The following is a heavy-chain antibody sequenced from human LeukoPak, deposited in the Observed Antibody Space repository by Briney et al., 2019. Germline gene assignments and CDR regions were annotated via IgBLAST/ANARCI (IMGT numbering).Heavy chain of an antibody. CDR2: IIPIFGTA. CDR1: GGTFSSYA. J-gene: IGHJ6*02. V-gene: IGHV1-69*01. D-gene: IGHD3-22*01. Sequence: VASVKVSCKASGGTFSSYAISWVRQAPGQGLEWMGGIIPIFGTANYAQKFQGRVTITADESTSTAYMELSSLRSEDTAVYYCAREIRPYYYDSSGYSYYYYGMDVWGQGTTVTVSS. CDR3: AREIRPYYYDSSGYSYYYYGMDV.